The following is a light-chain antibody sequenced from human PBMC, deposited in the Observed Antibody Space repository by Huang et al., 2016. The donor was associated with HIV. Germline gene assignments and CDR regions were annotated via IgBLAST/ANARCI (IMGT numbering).Light chain of an antibody. Sequence: DIQMIQSPSSLSASVGDRVTITCRASQSIATYLNWYQHKPGKAPKLLIYAASSLQSGVPSRFSGSGSGTDFTLTISNLQPEDFATYYCQQHYITPPFTFGQGTKLEIK. CDR1: QSIATY. J-gene: IGKJ2*01. CDR2: AAS. CDR3: QQHYITPPFT. V-gene: IGKV1-39*01.